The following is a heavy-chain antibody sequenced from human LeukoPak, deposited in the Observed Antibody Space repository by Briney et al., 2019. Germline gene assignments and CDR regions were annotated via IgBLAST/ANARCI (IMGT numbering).Heavy chain of an antibody. Sequence: ASVKVSCKASGYTFSGYYMHWVRQAPGQGLEWMGWINPNSGGTNYAQKFQGRVTMTRDTSISTAYMELSRLRSEDTAVYYCARAWEPRGGGAFDIWGQGTMVTVSS. CDR2: INPNSGGT. J-gene: IGHJ3*02. CDR1: GYTFSGYY. CDR3: ARAWEPRGGGAFDI. V-gene: IGHV1-2*02. D-gene: IGHD1-26*01.